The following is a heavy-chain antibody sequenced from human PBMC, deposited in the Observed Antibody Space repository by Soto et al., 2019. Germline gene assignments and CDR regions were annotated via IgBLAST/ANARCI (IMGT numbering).Heavy chain of an antibody. CDR3: ARDLGNSSSRWYFDL. D-gene: IGHD2-2*01. CDR1: GYTFTNYD. CDR2: ISANSGNT. J-gene: IGHJ2*01. V-gene: IGHV1-18*04. Sequence: QVQLVQSGGEVKKPGASVKVSCKASGYTFTNYDISWVRQAPGQGLECMGWISANSGNTDYAQKFRDRVTMTSDTSTSTAYLELRSLRSADTAVYYCARDLGNSSSRWYFDLWGRGTLVTVSS.